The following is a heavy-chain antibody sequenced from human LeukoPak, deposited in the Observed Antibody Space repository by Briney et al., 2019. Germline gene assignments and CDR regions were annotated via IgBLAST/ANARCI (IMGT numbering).Heavy chain of an antibody. Sequence: ASVKVSCKASGYTFTGYYVHWVRQAPGQGLEWMGRINPNSGGTNYAQKFQGRVTMTRDTSISTAYMELSRLSSDDTAVYYCARDPTTVVTLDIWGQGTMVTVSS. CDR2: INPNSGGT. CDR1: GYTFTGYY. V-gene: IGHV1-2*06. D-gene: IGHD4-23*01. J-gene: IGHJ3*02. CDR3: ARDPTTVVTLDI.